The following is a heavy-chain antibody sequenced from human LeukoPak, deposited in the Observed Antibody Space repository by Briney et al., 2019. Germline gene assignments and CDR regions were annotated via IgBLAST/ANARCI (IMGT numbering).Heavy chain of an antibody. CDR2: INSYSGGT. V-gene: IGHV1-2*02. D-gene: IGHD6-19*01. CDR3: SRAQRVVDVAGWFDP. J-gene: IGHJ5*02. CDR1: GFTFTDYY. Sequence: GGSVKVSWTASGFTFTDYYIHWVRQAPGQGPEWIGCINSYSGGTNYAQIFQGRVTLTRNTSVSTAYMELSRLTSADTAVYSCSRAQRVVDVAGWFDPWGQGNLVTVSA.